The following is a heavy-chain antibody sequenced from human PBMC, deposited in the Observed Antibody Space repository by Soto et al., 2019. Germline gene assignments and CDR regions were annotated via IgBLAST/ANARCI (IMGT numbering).Heavy chain of an antibody. D-gene: IGHD6-19*01. J-gene: IGHJ4*02. CDR1: GFTVSSYA. CDR2: ISYDGSNK. V-gene: IGHV3-30-3*01. Sequence: QVQLVESGGGVVQPGRSLRLSCAASGFTVSSYAMHWVRQAPGKGLEWVAVISYDGSNKYYADSVKGRFTISRDDSKKTLYLRMNSLGAEDTAAYYCARDREGGWLEISHYFDYCGQGTLVTVSS. CDR3: ARDREGGWLEISHYFDY.